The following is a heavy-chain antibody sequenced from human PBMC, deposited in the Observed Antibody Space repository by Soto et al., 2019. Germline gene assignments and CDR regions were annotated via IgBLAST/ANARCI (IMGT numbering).Heavy chain of an antibody. CDR2: IWYDGSNK. J-gene: IGHJ6*02. V-gene: IGHV3-33*01. CDR3: AGVASFRGMDV. Sequence: VGSLRLSCAAPGFTFSSYGMHWFRQAPVNGLEWVAVIWYDGSNKYYADSVKGRFTISRDNSKNTLYLQMNSLRAEDTAVYYCAGVASFRGMDVWGQGTTVTVSS. D-gene: IGHD2-21*01. CDR1: GFTFSSYG.